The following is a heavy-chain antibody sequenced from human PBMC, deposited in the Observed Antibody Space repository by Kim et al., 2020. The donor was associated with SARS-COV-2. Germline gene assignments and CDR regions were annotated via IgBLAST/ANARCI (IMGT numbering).Heavy chain of an antibody. Sequence: SETLSLTCTVSGGSISSSSPYWVWIRQPPGKGLEFIGYIYTDGSTFFNPSLRSRLTMYQDTSKNQFSLRLSSVTAADTAVYYCTKPLATGY. CDR2: IYTDGST. V-gene: IGHV4-39*01. CDR3: TKPLATGY. CDR1: GGSISSSSPY. J-gene: IGHJ4*03.